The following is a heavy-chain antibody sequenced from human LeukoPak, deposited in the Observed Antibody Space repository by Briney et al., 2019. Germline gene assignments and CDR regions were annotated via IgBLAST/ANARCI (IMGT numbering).Heavy chain of an antibody. Sequence: ASVKVSCKASGYTFTSYDINWVRQATGQGLEWMGWMNPNSGNTGYAQKFQGRVTITRNTSISTAYMELSSLRSEDTAVYYCAREGTGYCSGGSCYSHTAFDIWGQGTMVTVSS. D-gene: IGHD2-15*01. CDR1: GYTFTSYD. J-gene: IGHJ3*02. CDR2: MNPNSGNT. V-gene: IGHV1-8*03. CDR3: AREGTGYCSGGSCYSHTAFDI.